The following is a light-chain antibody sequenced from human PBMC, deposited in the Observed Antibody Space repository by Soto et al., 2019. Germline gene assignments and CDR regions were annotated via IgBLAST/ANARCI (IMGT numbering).Light chain of an antibody. CDR1: QSVSSN. CDR3: QQYNNWPQT. J-gene: IGKJ1*01. V-gene: IGKV3-15*01. CDR2: GAS. Sequence: EMGLTKSQATLSLSPGESATLSCRASQSVSSNLAWYQQKPGQAPRLLIYGASTRATGIPARFSGSGSGTEFTLTISSLQSEDFAVYYCQQYNNWPQTFGQGTKVDIK.